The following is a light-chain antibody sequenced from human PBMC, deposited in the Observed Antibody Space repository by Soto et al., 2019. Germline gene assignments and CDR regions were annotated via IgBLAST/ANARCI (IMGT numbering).Light chain of an antibody. CDR2: TAS. CDR1: QDIGSW. J-gene: IGKJ1*01. CDR3: QQVNYFPQT. Sequence: DIQMTQSPSSVSASVGERVTISCRSSQDIGSWLAWYQQRPGEAPKLLIYTASSLESGVPSRFSGNGSGTDFTLTISSLRPEDVATYNCQQVNYFPQTFGQGTKVQIK. V-gene: IGKV1-12*01.